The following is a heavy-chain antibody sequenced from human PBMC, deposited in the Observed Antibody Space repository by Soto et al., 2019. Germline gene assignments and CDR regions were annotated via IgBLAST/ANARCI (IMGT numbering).Heavy chain of an antibody. CDR3: ARDADYRDGDLWYDGYDL. D-gene: IGHD2-21*01. Sequence: PGGSLRLSCAASGFALSRFWMNWVRQAPGKGLEWVANIKFDGSQRSYVDSVKGRFTIFRDNAGNSLHLQMDSLRVEDTAVYFCARDADYRDGDLWYDGYDLWGQGTMVTVSS. CDR1: GFALSRFW. J-gene: IGHJ3*01. CDR2: IKFDGSQR. V-gene: IGHV3-7*01.